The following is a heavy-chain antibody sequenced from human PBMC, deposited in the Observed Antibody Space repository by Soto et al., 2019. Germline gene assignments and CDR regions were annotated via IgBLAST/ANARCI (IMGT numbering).Heavy chain of an antibody. J-gene: IGHJ4*02. CDR3: ARRDWSGSTSHFYFDY. Sequence: SETLSLTCAVSGGSIISSNWWNWVRQPPGKGLEWIGEIYHSGSTYYKPSLKSRVAMSVDTSKNQFSLKLTSATAADTAVYYCARRDWSGSTSHFYFDYWGQGVLVTSPQ. V-gene: IGHV4-4*02. CDR2: IYHSGST. D-gene: IGHD3-9*01. CDR1: GGSIISSNW.